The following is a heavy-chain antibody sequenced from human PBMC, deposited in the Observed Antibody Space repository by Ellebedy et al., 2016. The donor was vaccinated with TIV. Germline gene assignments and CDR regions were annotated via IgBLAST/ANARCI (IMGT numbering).Heavy chain of an antibody. J-gene: IGHJ4*02. CDR1: GFTFSSYA. CDR3: AKGRGGGSDSSTPRYYFDY. D-gene: IGHD2-2*01. Sequence: GESLKISCAASGFTFSSYAMSWVRQAPGKGLEWVSTISSTGSRTYYADSVEGRFIISRDNSKKTLYLQMNSLRVDDTAVYYCAKGRGGGSDSSTPRYYFDYWGLGTLVTVSS. V-gene: IGHV3-23*01. CDR2: ISSTGSRT.